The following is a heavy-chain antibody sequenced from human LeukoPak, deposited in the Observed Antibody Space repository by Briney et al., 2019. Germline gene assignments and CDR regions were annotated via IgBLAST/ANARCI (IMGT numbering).Heavy chain of an antibody. CDR1: GFTFSLYG. D-gene: IGHD2-21*02. Sequence: GGSLRLSCAASGFTFSLYGIHWVRQAPGKGLEWVAFIQNDGSNKYYADSVKGRFTISRDNSKNTLYLQMNSLRPDDTAMYYCAKDRIVLVTATFDYWGQGTLVTVSS. CDR3: AKDRIVLVTATFDY. J-gene: IGHJ4*02. CDR2: IQNDGSNK. V-gene: IGHV3-30*02.